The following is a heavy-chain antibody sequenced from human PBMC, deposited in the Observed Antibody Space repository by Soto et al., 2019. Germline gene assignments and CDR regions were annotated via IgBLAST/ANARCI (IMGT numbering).Heavy chain of an antibody. CDR1: GFTFSSYW. CDR3: ARMVAGLDAFDI. D-gene: IGHD3-10*01. J-gene: IGHJ3*02. V-gene: IGHV3-7*01. CDR2: IKQDGSEK. Sequence: GGSLRLSCAASGFTFSSYWMSWVRQAPGKGLEWVANIKQDGSEKYYVDSVKGRFTSSRANAKNSLYLQMNSLRAEDTAVYYCARMVAGLDAFDIWGQGTMVTVSS.